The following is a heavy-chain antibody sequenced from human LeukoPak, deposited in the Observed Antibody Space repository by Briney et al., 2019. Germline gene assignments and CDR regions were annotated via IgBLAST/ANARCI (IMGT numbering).Heavy chain of an antibody. D-gene: IGHD2-2*01. Sequence: EASVKVSCKASGYTFTGYYMHWVRQAPGQGLEWMGWINPNSGGTNYAQKFQGRVTMTRDTSISTAYMEVSRLRSDDTAVYYCASICSSTSCYEVYVLDYFDYWGQGTLVTVSS. V-gene: IGHV1-2*02. J-gene: IGHJ4*02. CDR2: INPNSGGT. CDR3: ASICSSTSCYEVYVLDYFDY. CDR1: GYTFTGYY.